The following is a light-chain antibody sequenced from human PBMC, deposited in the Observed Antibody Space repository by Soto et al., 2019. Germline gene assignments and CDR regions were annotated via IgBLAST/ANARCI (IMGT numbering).Light chain of an antibody. Sequence: DIVMTQSPDSLPVSLGDRATINCKSSQSVLYSSNNKNYLAWYQQKPGQPPKLLIYWASTRESGVPDRFSGSGSGKDFTLPISSLQAEDVAVYYCQQYYSSPLTFGGGTKVEIK. J-gene: IGKJ4*01. V-gene: IGKV4-1*01. CDR3: QQYYSSPLT. CDR2: WAS. CDR1: QSVLYSSNNKNY.